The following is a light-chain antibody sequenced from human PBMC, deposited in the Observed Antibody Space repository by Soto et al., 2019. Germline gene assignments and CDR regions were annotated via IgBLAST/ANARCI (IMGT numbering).Light chain of an antibody. CDR1: SSDVGGYNY. J-gene: IGLJ1*01. V-gene: IGLV2-14*01. CDR2: EVS. CDR3: SSYTSSTFYV. Sequence: GLTQPSSLSGSPGQSITISFTGTSSDVGGYNYVSWYQQHPGKAPKLMIYEVSNRPSGVSNRFSGSKSGNTASLTISGLQAEDEADYYCSSYTSSTFYVFGTGTKVTVL.